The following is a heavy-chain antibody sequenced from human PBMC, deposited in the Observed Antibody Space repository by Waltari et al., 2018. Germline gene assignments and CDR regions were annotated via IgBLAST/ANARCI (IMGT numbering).Heavy chain of an antibody. J-gene: IGHJ3*02. CDR3: ARTGARWLQFAAFDI. D-gene: IGHD5-12*01. Sequence: EVLLVESGGGLVQTGGSMRLSCAASRFTFSTSWLNWVRQAPGKGLEWVANINQDGSEEYYVDSVKGRFTISRDNAKNSLYLEMKTLRAEDTAIYYCARTGARWLQFAAFDIWGQGTMVTVSS. CDR1: RFTFSTSW. V-gene: IGHV3-7*01. CDR2: INQDGSEE.